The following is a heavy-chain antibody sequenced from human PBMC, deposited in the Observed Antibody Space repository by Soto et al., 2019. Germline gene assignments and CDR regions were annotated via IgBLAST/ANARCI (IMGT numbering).Heavy chain of an antibody. V-gene: IGHV1-3*01. CDR2: INAGNGET. D-gene: IGHD2-2*02. J-gene: IGHJ5*02. CDR3: ARSTTSCYSLCWFDP. Sequence: VQLVQSGAEVMQPGASVKVSCKASGYTFTTYTIQWVRQAPGQRLEWMGWINAGNGETKYSQNFQGRVTITRDTPASTAYMELNSLRSEDTAVYYCARSTTSCYSLCWFDPWGQGTLVTVSS. CDR1: GYTFTTYT.